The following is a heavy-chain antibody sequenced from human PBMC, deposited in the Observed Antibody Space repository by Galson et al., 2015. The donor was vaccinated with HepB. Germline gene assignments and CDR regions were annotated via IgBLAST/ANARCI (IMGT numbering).Heavy chain of an antibody. CDR3: ASYPGAGIAVAGDFDY. J-gene: IGHJ4*02. CDR1: GFTFSSYS. Sequence: SLRLSCAASGFTFSSYSMNWVRQAPGKGLEWVSSISSSSSYIYYADSVKGRFTISRDNAKNSLYLQMNSLRAEDTAVYYCASYPGAGIAVAGDFDYWGQGTLVTVSS. V-gene: IGHV3-21*01. D-gene: IGHD6-19*01. CDR2: ISSSSSYI.